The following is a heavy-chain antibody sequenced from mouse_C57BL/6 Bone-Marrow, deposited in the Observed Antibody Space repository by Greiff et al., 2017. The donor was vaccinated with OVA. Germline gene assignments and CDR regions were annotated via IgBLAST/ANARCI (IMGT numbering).Heavy chain of an antibody. D-gene: IGHD2-5*01. Sequence: EVKLVESVAELVRPGASVKFSCTASGFNIKNTYMPWVKQRPEHGLEWIGRIVPANGNTKYAPKFQGKATITADTSSNTAYLQLSSLTSEDTAIYYCASRYSNYGYFDVWGTGTTVTVSS. V-gene: IGHV14-3*01. CDR3: ASRYSNYGYFDV. CDR1: GFNIKNTY. J-gene: IGHJ1*03. CDR2: IVPANGNT.